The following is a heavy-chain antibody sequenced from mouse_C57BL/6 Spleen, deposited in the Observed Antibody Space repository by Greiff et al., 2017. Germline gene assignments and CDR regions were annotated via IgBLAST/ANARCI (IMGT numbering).Heavy chain of an antibody. J-gene: IGHJ2*01. CDR2: IYPSDSET. CDR1: GYTFTSYW. V-gene: IGHV1-61*01. D-gene: IGHD2-1*01. Sequence: QVQLQQPGAELVRPGSSVKLSCKASGYTFTSYWMDWVKQRPGQGLEWIGNIYPSDSETHYNQKFKDKATLTVDKSSSTAYMQLSSLTSEDSAVXYCARKIYGNYDYWGQGTTLTVSS. CDR3: ARKIYGNYDY.